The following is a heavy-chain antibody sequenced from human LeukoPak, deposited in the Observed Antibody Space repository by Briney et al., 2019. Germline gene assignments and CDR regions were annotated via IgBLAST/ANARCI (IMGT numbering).Heavy chain of an antibody. J-gene: IGHJ4*02. V-gene: IGHV3-74*01. CDR2: INSDGSST. D-gene: IGHD1-7*01. CDR1: EFTFSSYW. Sequence: GGSLRLSCTASEFTFSSYWMHWVRQPPGKGLVWVSRINSDGSSTSYADAVKGRFTTSRDNAKNTLYLRMNSLRAEDTAVYYCARGGLTGTTIPYFDYWGQGTLVTVSS. CDR3: ARGGLTGTTIPYFDY.